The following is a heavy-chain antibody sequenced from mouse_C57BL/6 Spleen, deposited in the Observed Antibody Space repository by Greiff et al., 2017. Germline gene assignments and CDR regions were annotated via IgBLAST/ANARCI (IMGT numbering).Heavy chain of an antibody. CDR1: GYTFTSYW. V-gene: IGHV1-59*01. J-gene: IGHJ2*01. CDR2: IDPSDSYT. D-gene: IGHD3-3*01. Sequence: QVQLQQPGAELVRPGTSVTLSCKASGYTFTSYWMHWVKQRPGQCLEWIGVIDPSDSYTNYNQKFKGKATLTVDTSSSTAYMQLSSLTSEESAVYYCAPGDEGYWGQGTTLTVSS. CDR3: APGDEGY.